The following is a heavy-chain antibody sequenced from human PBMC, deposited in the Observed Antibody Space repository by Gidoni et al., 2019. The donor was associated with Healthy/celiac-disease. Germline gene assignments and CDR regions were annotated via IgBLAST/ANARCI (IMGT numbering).Heavy chain of an antibody. CDR1: GYTFTSYG. CDR3: ARASKYYDSSGYLDY. CDR2: ISAYNGNT. Sequence: QVQLVQSGAEVKKPGASVKVSCKASGYTFTSYGISWVRQAPGQRLEWMGWISAYNGNTNYAQKLQGRVTMTTDTSTSTAYMELRSLRSDDTAVYYCARASKYYDSSGYLDYWGQGTLVTVSS. J-gene: IGHJ4*02. V-gene: IGHV1-18*01. D-gene: IGHD3-22*01.